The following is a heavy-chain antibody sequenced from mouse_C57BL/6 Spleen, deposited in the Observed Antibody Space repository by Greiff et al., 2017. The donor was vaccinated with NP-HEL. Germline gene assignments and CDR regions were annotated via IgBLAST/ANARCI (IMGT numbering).Heavy chain of an antibody. CDR3: VRSPSYDGYYPAWFAY. D-gene: IGHD2-3*01. J-gene: IGHJ3*01. CDR2: IRSKSSNYAT. Sequence: EVMLVESGGGLVQPKGSLKLSCAASGFTFNTYAMHWVRQAPGKGLEWVARIRSKSSNYATYYADSVKDRFTISRDDSQSMLYLQMNNLKTEDTAMYYCVRSPSYDGYYPAWFAYWGQGTLVTVSA. CDR1: GFTFNTYA. V-gene: IGHV10-3*01.